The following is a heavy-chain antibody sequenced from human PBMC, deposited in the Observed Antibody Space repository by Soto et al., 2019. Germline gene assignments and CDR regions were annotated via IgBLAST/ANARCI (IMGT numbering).Heavy chain of an antibody. D-gene: IGHD3-16*01. CDR1: GYIFVNYG. Sequence: QVQLVQSGDEMKKPGASVRVSCKASGYIFVNYGIAWVRQAPGQGLEWMGWISPYTGDTHSASKVQGRLTMTTDTSTSTSYMDLGRLTSDDPAGYYCAMVDNYVTPPPQDVWGQGTTVTVSS. CDR3: AMVDNYVTPPPQDV. CDR2: ISPYTGDT. J-gene: IGHJ6*02. V-gene: IGHV1-18*01.